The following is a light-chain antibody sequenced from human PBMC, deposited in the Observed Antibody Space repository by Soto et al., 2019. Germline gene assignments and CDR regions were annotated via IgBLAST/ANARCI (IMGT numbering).Light chain of an antibody. V-gene: IGLV2-14*01. CDR1: SSDVCGYNY. CDR2: DVS. Sequence: QSALTQPASVSESPAQSITISCTGTSSDVCGYNYVSWYQQHPGKAPKFMIYDVSNRPSGVSNRFSGSKSGNTASLTISGLQAEDEADYYCSSYTTSNTRQIVFGSGTKVIVL. CDR3: SSYTTSNTRQIV. J-gene: IGLJ1*01.